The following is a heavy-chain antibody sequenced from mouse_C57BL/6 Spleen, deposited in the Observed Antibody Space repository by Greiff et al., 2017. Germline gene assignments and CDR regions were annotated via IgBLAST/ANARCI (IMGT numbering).Heavy chain of an antibody. V-gene: IGHV1-42*01. J-gene: IGHJ2*01. CDR3: ARPRGNYFDY. CDR1: GYSFTGYY. CDR2: INPSTGGT. Sequence: VQLKQSGPELVKPGASVKISCKASGYSFTGYYMNWVKQSPEKSLEWIGEINPSTGGTTYNQKFKAKATLTVDKSSSTAYMQLKSLTSEDSAVYYCARPRGNYFDYWGQGTTLTVSS.